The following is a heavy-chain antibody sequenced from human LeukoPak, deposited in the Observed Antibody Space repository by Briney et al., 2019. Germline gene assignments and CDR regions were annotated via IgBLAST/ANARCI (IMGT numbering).Heavy chain of an antibody. CDR2: ISAYNGNT. Sequence: ASVKVSCKASGYTFTSYGISWVRQAPGQGLEWMGWISAYNGNTNYAQKLQGRVTMTTDTSTSTAYMELRSLRSDDTAVYYCARDRWEYCSSTSCYEYGYWGQGTLVTVSS. D-gene: IGHD2-2*01. CDR1: GYTFTSYG. V-gene: IGHV1-18*01. CDR3: ARDRWEYCSSTSCYEYGY. J-gene: IGHJ4*02.